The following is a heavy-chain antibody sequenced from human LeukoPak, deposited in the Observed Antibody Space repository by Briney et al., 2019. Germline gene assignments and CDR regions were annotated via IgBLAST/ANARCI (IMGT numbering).Heavy chain of an antibody. CDR2: IYSSGST. CDR3: ARLYCSGGSCYSYYYYMDV. CDR1: GGSISSYY. Sequence: SETLSLTCTVSGGSISSYYWSWIRQPPGKGLEWIGYIYSSGSTNYNPSLKSRVTISVDTSKNQFSLKLSSVTAADTAVYYCARLYCSGGSCYSYYYYMDVWGKGTTVTVSS. V-gene: IGHV4-4*09. J-gene: IGHJ6*03. D-gene: IGHD2-15*01.